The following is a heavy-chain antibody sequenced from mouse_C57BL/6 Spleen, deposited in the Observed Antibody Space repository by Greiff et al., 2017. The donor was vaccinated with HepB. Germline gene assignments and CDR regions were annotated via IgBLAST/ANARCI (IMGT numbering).Heavy chain of an antibody. CDR1: GYTFTSYW. CDR3: AREIGIITTVARGAMDY. D-gene: IGHD1-1*01. CDR2: IHPNSGST. J-gene: IGHJ4*01. V-gene: IGHV1-64*01. Sequence: QVQLKQPGAELVKPGASVKLSCKASGYTFTSYWMHWVKQRPGQGLEWIGMIHPNSGSTNYNEKFKSKATLTVDKSSSTAYMQLSSLTSEDSAVYYCAREIGIITTVARGAMDYWGQGTSVTVSS.